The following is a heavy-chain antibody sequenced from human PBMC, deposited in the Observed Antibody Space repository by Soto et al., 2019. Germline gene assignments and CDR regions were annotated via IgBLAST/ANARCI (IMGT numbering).Heavy chain of an antibody. Sequence: GGSLRLSCAASGFIFTNYAMNWVRQAPGKGLEWVSVIGGRGNSAYYADSVQGRFTISRDNSKDTLSLQMSSLTADDTAIYYCVREGRGSFDFWGRGTMVTVSS. CDR2: IGGRGNSA. CDR1: GFIFTNYA. V-gene: IGHV3-23*01. J-gene: IGHJ3*01. D-gene: IGHD5-12*01. CDR3: VREGRGSFDF.